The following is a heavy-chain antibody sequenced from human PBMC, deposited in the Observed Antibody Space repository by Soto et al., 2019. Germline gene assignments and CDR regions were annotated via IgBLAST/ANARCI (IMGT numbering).Heavy chain of an antibody. Sequence: ASVKVSCKPSGYTFTSYGISWVRQAPGQGLERMGWMNANSGNTDYAQKFQGRVTMTTNTSISTAYMELSSLRSEDTAVYYCATKYCSSTSCHLNGYSYMDVWGKGTTVTVSS. J-gene: IGHJ6*03. CDR3: ATKYCSSTSCHLNGYSYMDV. D-gene: IGHD2-2*01. V-gene: IGHV1-8*02. CDR1: GYTFTSYG. CDR2: MNANSGNT.